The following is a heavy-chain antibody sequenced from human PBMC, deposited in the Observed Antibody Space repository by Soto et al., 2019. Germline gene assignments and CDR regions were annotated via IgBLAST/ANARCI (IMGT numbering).Heavy chain of an antibody. J-gene: IGHJ6*02. CDR2: ISAYNGDK. CDR1: GYTFINYG. Sequence: QVYLVQSGPEMKKPGASVKVSCKASGYTFINYGVSWVRQAPGQGLEWMGWISAYNGDKKYAQNVQGRVTLTTDTSTSTAYMEMRTLRSDDTAAYYCARDGPHIPAVGDVWGQGTTVTVSS. V-gene: IGHV1-18*01. D-gene: IGHD6-13*01. CDR3: ARDGPHIPAVGDV.